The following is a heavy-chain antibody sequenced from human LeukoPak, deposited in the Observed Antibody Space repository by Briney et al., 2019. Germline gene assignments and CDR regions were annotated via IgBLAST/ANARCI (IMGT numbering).Heavy chain of an antibody. Sequence: PGGSLRLSCAASGFTFCGYTMKWLRQAPGLGREWVSYICSSSTTIRYAHPGRGTFTISRDTATNSLYLQMQRLGATATAWYSCARDLGGSYSPLDYWGQGTLVTVSS. J-gene: IGHJ4*02. D-gene: IGHD1-26*01. CDR2: ICSSSTTI. CDR1: GFTFCGYT. CDR3: ARDLGGSYSPLDY. V-gene: IGHV3-48*01.